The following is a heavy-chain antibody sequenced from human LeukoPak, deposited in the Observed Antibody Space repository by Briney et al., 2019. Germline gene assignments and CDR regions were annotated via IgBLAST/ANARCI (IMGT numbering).Heavy chain of an antibody. V-gene: IGHV3-21*01. CDR2: MSSGGTYI. Sequence: GGSLRLSCTASGFTFSNHAMTWVRQAPGKGLEWVSSMSSGGTYIYYADSVRGRFTISRDNAKDSLYLVMNSLRAEDTATYYCARDRPTGASRVFVVQWGQGTLVTVSS. CDR3: ARDRPTGASRVFVVQ. CDR1: GFTFSNHA. J-gene: IGHJ4*02. D-gene: IGHD2-15*01.